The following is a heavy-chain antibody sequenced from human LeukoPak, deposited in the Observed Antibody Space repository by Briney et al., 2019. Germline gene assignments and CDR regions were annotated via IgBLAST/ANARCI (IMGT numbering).Heavy chain of an antibody. D-gene: IGHD3-22*01. CDR2: IYYSGST. CDR1: GGSISSYY. Sequence: SETLSLTCTVSGGSISSYYWSWIRQPPGKGLEWIGYIYYSGSTNYNPSLKSRVTISVDTPKNQFSLKLSSVTAADTAVYYCARDWGSSGYANLYFELWGRCTLVNVSS. CDR3: ARDWGSSGYANLYFEL. V-gene: IGHV4-59*01. J-gene: IGHJ2*01.